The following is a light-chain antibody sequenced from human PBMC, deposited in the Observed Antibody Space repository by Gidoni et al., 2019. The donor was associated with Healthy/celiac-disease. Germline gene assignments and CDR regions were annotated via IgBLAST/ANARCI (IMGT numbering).Light chain of an antibody. V-gene: IGKV3-15*01. CDR3: QQYNNWPPPIT. J-gene: IGKJ5*01. CDR1: QSVSSN. CDR2: GAS. Sequence: IVMTQSPATLSVSPGERPTLSCRASQSVSSNLAWYQQKPGQAPRLLIYGASTRATGIPARFSGSGSGTEFTLTISSLQSEDFAVYYCQQYNNWPPPITFGQGTQLEIK.